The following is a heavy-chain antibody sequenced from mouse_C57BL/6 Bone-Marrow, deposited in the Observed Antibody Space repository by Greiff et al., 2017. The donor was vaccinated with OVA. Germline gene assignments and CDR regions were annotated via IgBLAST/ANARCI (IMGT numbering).Heavy chain of an antibody. D-gene: IGHD1-1*02. V-gene: IGHV8-12*01. CDR2: IYWDDDK. CDR1: GFSLNTSNMG. J-gene: IGHJ4*01. Sequence: QVTLKECGPGILQSSQTLSLTCSFSGFSLNTSNMGVSWIRQPSGKGLEWLAHIYWDDDKRYNPSLKSRLTISKHTSRNQVFLKITSVDTADTAIYSCARRGSYGTMGYYAMDYSGQGNSVTASS. CDR3: ARRGSYGTMGYYAMDY.